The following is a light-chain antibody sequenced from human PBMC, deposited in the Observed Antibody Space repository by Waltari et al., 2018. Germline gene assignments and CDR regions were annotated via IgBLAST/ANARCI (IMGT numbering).Light chain of an antibody. CDR1: SSDVEYYNL. CDR3: CSYAHSSAYV. Sequence: QSALTQPASVSGSPGQSLTIPCPGTSSDVEYYNLVSWYQQYPGKAPKLIIHEVSKRPSGVSNRFSGSKYGNTASLTISGLRAEDEAEYYCCSYAHSSAYVFGTGTAVTVL. V-gene: IGLV2-23*02. J-gene: IGLJ1*01. CDR2: EVS.